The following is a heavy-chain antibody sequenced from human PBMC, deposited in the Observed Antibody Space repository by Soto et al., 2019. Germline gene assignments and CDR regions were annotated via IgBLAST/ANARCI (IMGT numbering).Heavy chain of an antibody. J-gene: IGHJ4*02. CDR1: GFTFSDFA. Sequence: EVQVLESGGGLVQPGGSLRLSCAATGFTFSDFAMSWVRQAPGKGLEWVSRIYGGGNGPHYADSVKGRVTISRDNSKNTLYLQMNILRAEDTAVYYCGKMEGMNPWAYSFDYWGQGTLVTVSS. CDR2: IYGGGNGP. CDR3: GKMEGMNPWAYSFDY. V-gene: IGHV3-23*01. D-gene: IGHD3-10*01.